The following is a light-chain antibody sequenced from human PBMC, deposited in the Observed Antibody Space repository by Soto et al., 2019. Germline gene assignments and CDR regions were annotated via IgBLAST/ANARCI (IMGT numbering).Light chain of an antibody. CDR1: QSVSSSY. Sequence: EIVLTQSPGTLSLSPGERATLSCRASQSVSSSYLAWYQQKPGQAPRLLIWGASSRATGIPDRFSGSGSGTDFTLTISRLEPEDFAVYYCQHYGDSRTFGQGTKVEIK. J-gene: IGKJ1*01. CDR3: QHYGDSRT. V-gene: IGKV3-20*01. CDR2: GAS.